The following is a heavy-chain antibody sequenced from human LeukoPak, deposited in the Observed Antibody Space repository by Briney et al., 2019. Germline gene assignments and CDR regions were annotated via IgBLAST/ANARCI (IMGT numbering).Heavy chain of an antibody. CDR3: ARAIFFGAPDYYMDV. CDR1: GFTVSNNY. D-gene: IGHD3-10*01. CDR2: IYSGGST. Sequence: GGSLRLSCAASGFTVSNNYMSWVRQAPGKGLEWVSVIYSGGSTYYADSVKGRFTISRDNSKNTLYLQMNSLRAEDTAVYYCARAIFFGAPDYYMDVWGKGTTVTISS. J-gene: IGHJ6*03. V-gene: IGHV3-66*01.